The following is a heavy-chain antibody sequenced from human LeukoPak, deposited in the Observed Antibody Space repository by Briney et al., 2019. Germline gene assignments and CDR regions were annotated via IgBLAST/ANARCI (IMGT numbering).Heavy chain of an antibody. CDR3: ARDGGRGTTVTRTPDDY. D-gene: IGHD4-17*01. Sequence: PGGSLRLSCAASGFTLSSYAMHWVRQAPGKGLEWVAVISYDGSNKYYADSVKGRFTISRDNSKNTLYLQMNSLRAEDTAVYYCARDGGRGTTVTRTPDDYWGQGTLVTVSS. V-gene: IGHV3-30*04. CDR2: ISYDGSNK. J-gene: IGHJ4*02. CDR1: GFTLSSYA.